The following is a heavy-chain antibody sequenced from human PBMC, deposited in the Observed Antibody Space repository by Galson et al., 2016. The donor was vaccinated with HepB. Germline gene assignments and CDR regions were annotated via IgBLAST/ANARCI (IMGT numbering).Heavy chain of an antibody. D-gene: IGHD3-16*01. J-gene: IGHJ4*02. CDR3: AGLSSGYDSYYFDS. V-gene: IGHV1-69*13. CDR2: VIATSGTA. CDR1: GGTFSSYA. Sequence: SVKVSCKAPGGTFSSYAITWVRQAPGLGPEWMGGVIATSGTAEYAQKFQDRVTITADELTSTAYPELSSLRSEDTAVYYCAGLSSGYDSYYFDSWGQGTLITVSS.